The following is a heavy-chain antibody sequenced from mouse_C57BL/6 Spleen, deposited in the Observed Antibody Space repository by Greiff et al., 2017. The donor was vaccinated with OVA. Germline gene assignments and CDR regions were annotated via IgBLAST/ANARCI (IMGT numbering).Heavy chain of an antibody. V-gene: IGHV1-52*01. CDR1: GYTFTSYW. CDR2: IDHSDSET. Sequence: QVQLKQPGAELVRPGSSVKLSCKASGYTFTSYWLHWVKQRPIQGLEWIGNIDHSDSETHYNQKFKDKATLAVYKSSSTAYMQLSSLTAEDSAVYDCAREVDGYCWGFAYWGQGTLVTVS. CDR3: AREVDGYCWGFAY. D-gene: IGHD2-3*01. J-gene: IGHJ3*01.